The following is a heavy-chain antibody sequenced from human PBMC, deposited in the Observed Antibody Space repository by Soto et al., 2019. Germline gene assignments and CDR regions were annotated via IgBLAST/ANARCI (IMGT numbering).Heavy chain of an antibody. CDR3: AGQRAGGWLSDYYYGMDV. Sequence: ASVKVSCKASGGTFSSYAISWVRQAPGQGLEWMGGIIPIFGTANYAQKFQGRVTITADESTSTAYMELSSLRSEDTAVYYCAGQRAGGWLSDYYYGMDVWGQGTTVTVSS. V-gene: IGHV1-69*13. J-gene: IGHJ6*02. CDR1: GGTFSSYA. D-gene: IGHD3-22*01. CDR2: IIPIFGTA.